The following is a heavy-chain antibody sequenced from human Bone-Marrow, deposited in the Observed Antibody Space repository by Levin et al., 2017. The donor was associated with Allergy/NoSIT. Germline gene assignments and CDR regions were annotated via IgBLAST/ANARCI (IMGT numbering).Heavy chain of an antibody. Sequence: GESLKISCKASGYTFTSYAMNWVRQAPGQGLEWMGWINTNTGNPTYAQGFTGRFVFSLDTSVSTAYLHICSLKAEDTAVYYCARGYYDFWSGFGRSLHDYWGQGTLVTVSS. D-gene: IGHD3-3*01. CDR2: INTNTGNP. V-gene: IGHV7-4-1*01. CDR1: GYTFTSYA. J-gene: IGHJ4*02. CDR3: ARGYYDFWSGFGRSLHDY.